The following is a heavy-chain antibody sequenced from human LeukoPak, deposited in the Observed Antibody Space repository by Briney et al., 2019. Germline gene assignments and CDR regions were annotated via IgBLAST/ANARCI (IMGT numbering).Heavy chain of an antibody. Sequence: ASVKVSCKASGYTFTGYYMHWVRQAPGQGLEWMGWINPNSGGTNYAQKFQGRVTMTRDMSTSTVYMELSSLRSEDTAVYYCARDSGGGDVPTDSSGSPLGYWGLGTLVTVSS. J-gene: IGHJ4*02. V-gene: IGHV1-2*02. CDR3: ARDSGGGDVPTDSSGSPLGY. CDR2: INPNSGGT. CDR1: GYTFTGYY. D-gene: IGHD3-22*01.